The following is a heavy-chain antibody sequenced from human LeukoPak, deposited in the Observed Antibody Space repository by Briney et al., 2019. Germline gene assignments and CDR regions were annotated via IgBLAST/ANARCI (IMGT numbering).Heavy chain of an antibody. CDR2: VSPDGRST. Sequence: GGSLRLSCSASGFIFNNYWMHWVRQAPGKGLVWISRVSPDGRSTNYADSMKGRFTISRDNAKNTLYLQMNSLSAEDTAIYYCAKVDGTGNSVFDYWGQGTLVSVSS. J-gene: IGHJ4*02. CDR1: GFIFNNYW. D-gene: IGHD2-8*02. CDR3: AKVDGTGNSVFDY. V-gene: IGHV3-74*01.